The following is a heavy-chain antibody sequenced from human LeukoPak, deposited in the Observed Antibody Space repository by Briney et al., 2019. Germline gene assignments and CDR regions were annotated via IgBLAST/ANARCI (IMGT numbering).Heavy chain of an antibody. J-gene: IGHJ4*02. D-gene: IGHD3-10*01. CDR1: GGSISSYY. CDR2: IYYSGST. CDR3: ARGVYGSGSYHMSY. Sequence: SETLSLTCTVSGGSISSYYWSWIRQPPGKGLEWIGYIYYSGSTNYNPSLKSRVTISVDTSKNQFSLKLSSVTAADTAVYYCARGVYGSGSYHMSYWGQGTLVTVSS. V-gene: IGHV4-59*01.